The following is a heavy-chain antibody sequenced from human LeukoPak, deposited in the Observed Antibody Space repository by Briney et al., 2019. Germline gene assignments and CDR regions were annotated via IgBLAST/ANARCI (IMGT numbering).Heavy chain of an antibody. CDR3: ARSMVRGVIPY. D-gene: IGHD3-10*01. V-gene: IGHV1-2*02. J-gene: IGHJ4*02. Sequence: ASVKVSCKASGYTFTGHYMHWVQQAPGQGLEWMGWINPNSGGTNYAQKFQGRVTMTRDTSIRTVYMEVSRLRSDDTAVYYCARSMVRGVIPYWGQGTLVTVSS. CDR1: GYTFTGHY. CDR2: INPNSGGT.